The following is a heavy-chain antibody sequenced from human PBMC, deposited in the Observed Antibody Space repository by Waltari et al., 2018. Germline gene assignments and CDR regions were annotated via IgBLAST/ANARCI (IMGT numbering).Heavy chain of an antibody. D-gene: IGHD6-19*01. J-gene: IGHJ6*02. V-gene: IGHV1-18*04. CDR1: GYWFTNYG. CDR2: ISPSNGDT. CDR3: VRESSGWFAMDV. Sequence: QAQLVQSGPEVKKPGASVRLSCKASGYWFTNYGIGWVRQAPGQGLEWMGWISPSNGDTNYAQNLQGRVTVTADTSTGTAHMDLRSLKSEDTAVYYCVRESSGWFAMDVWGQGTTVTVSS.